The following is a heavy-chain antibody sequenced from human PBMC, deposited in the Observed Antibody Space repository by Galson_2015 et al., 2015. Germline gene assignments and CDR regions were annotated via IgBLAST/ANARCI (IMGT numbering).Heavy chain of an antibody. V-gene: IGHV3-30*18. CDR1: GFTFSSYG. CDR3: AKDGMSSSLDY. Sequence: SLRLSCAASGFTFSSYGMHWVRQAPGKGLEWVAVISYDGSNKYYADSVKGRFTFSRDNSKNTLYLQMNSLRAEDTAVYYCAKDGMSSSLDYWGQGTLVTVSS. CDR2: ISYDGSNK. J-gene: IGHJ4*02. D-gene: IGHD6-13*01.